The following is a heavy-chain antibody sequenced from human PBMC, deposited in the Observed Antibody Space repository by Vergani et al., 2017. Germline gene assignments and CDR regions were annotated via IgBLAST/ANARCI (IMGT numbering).Heavy chain of an antibody. J-gene: IGHJ4*02. CDR2: IRSNGSTI. CDR1: GFTFSYSY. V-gene: IGHV3-11*01. CDR3: ASERTWIQRPFDY. Sequence: QVQLVESGGGLVKPGGSLRLSCAASGFTFSYSYMSWIRQAPGKGLEWVSDIRSNGSTIDYADSVKGRFTISRDNAKNALYLQMNSLRAEDTAVYYCASERTWIQRPFDYWGQGTLVTVSS. D-gene: IGHD5-18*01.